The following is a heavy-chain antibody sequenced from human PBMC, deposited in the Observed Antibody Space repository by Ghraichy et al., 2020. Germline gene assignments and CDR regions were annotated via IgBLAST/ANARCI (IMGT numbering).Heavy chain of an antibody. CDR1: GGSFSGYY. D-gene: IGHD2-2*01. CDR2: INHSGST. V-gene: IGHV4-34*01. Sequence: SQTLSLTCAVYGGSFSGYYWSWIRQPPGKGLEWIGEINHSGSTNYNPSLKSRVTISVDTSKNQFSLKLSSVTAADTAVYYCARGGGVVPAANDAFDIWGQGTMVTVSS. J-gene: IGHJ3*02. CDR3: ARGGGVVPAANDAFDI.